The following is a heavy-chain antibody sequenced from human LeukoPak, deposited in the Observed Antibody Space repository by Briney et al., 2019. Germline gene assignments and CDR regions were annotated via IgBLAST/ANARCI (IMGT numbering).Heavy chain of an antibody. CDR1: GYTITAYY. CDR3: ARDWTGGSHGY. CDR2: INPKSGGT. D-gene: IGHD1-26*01. V-gene: IGHV1-2*06. Sequence: ASVKVSCKASGYTITAYYIHWVRQAPGQGLEWMGQINPKSGGTKYAQKFQGRVTMTRDTSSNTAYMELSGLRSDDTTMYYCARDWTGGSHGYWGQGTLVTVSS. J-gene: IGHJ4*02.